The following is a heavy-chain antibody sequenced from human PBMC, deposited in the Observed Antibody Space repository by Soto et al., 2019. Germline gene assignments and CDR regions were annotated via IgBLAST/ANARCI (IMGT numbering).Heavy chain of an antibody. D-gene: IGHD3-10*01. CDR2: FRTSGDGGTT. CDR3: AKKVNSGPGSQYFDY. J-gene: IGHJ4*02. CDR1: GFTFSSYS. Sequence: GSLRLSCAASGFTFSSYSMSWVRQAPGKGLEWVSGFRTSGDGGTTYYADSVKGRFTISRDNSKNMLFLQMNSLRAEDTAIYYCAKKVNSGPGSQYFDYWGQGTLVTVSS. V-gene: IGHV3-23*01.